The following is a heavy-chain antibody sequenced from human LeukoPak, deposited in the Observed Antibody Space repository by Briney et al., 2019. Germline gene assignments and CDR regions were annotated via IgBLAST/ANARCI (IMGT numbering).Heavy chain of an antibody. CDR1: GFTFSSYA. CDR3: ARENYYDSSGYYYYYYGMDV. V-gene: IGHV3-30-3*01. Sequence: GGSLRLSCAASGFTFSSYAMHWVRQAPGKGLEWVAVISYDGSNKYYADSVKGRFTISRDNSKNTLYLQMNSLRAEDTAVYYCARENYYDSSGYYYYYYGMDVWGQGTTVTVSS. CDR2: ISYDGSNK. D-gene: IGHD3-22*01. J-gene: IGHJ6*02.